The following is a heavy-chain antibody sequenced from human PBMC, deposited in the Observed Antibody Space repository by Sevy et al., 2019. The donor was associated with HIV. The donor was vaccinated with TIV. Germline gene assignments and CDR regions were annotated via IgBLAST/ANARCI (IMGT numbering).Heavy chain of an antibody. CDR1: GFTFSNYW. D-gene: IGHD1-7*01. J-gene: IGHJ4*02. V-gene: IGHV3-7*01. Sequence: GGSLRLSCAASGFTFSNYWMSWVRQAPGKGLECVANINQDGSEKYYLDSVKGQFIVSRDNAKNSLYLQMNSLRAEDSAVYYCAREQITGSKPYYFDSWGQGTLVTVSS. CDR2: INQDGSEK. CDR3: AREQITGSKPYYFDS.